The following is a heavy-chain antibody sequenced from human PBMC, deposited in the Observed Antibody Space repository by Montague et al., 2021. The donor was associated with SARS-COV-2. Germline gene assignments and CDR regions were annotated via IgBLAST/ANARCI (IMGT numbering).Heavy chain of an antibody. D-gene: IGHD3-10*01. Sequence: SXTLSLTCTVSGASISRSSYYWGWIRQPPGKGLVWIGNIYYSGNTNYTPSLQSRVTISVDTSKNPFSLPLSSVAAADTAIYYCARQGDSGNLIDYWGQGTLVTVSS. CDR3: ARQGDSGNLIDY. CDR1: GASISRSSYY. CDR2: IYYSGNT. V-gene: IGHV4-39*01. J-gene: IGHJ4*02.